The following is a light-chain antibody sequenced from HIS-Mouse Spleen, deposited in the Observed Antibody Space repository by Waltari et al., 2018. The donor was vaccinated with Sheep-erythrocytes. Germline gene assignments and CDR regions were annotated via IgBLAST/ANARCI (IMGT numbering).Light chain of an antibody. J-gene: IGLJ3*02. V-gene: IGLV2-23*01. CDR1: SSDVGSYNL. Sequence: QSALTQPASVSGSPGQSITISCTGTSSDVGSYNLVSWYQQHPGKAPKLMIYEGSKRPLGVSNRFSCSKSGTTASLTISGLQAEDEADYYCCSYAGSSTPGVFGGGTKLTVL. CDR2: EGS. CDR3: CSYAGSSTPGV.